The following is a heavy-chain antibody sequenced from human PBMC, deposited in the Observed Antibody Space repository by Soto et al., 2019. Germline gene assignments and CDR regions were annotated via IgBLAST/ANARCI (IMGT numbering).Heavy chain of an antibody. V-gene: IGHV3-23*01. Sequence: PGGSLRLSCAVSGFICSSYDMSWVRQAPGKGLEWVSTILVGGSTYYPDSVKGRFTISRDNSKNTLFLQMNSLTAGDTAVYYCAKATATGGGAFDICGQGTMVTVSS. J-gene: IGHJ3*02. CDR1: GFICSSYD. CDR3: AKATATGGGAFDI. D-gene: IGHD2-8*02. CDR2: ILVGGST.